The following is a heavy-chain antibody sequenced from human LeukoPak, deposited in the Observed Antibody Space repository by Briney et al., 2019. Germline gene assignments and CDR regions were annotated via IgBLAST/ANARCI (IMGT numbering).Heavy chain of an antibody. Sequence: GESLKTSCKASGYRFTNYWIGWVRQMPGKGLEWMGIIYPGDSDTRYSPSFQGQITISADKSITTAYLQFRSLKASDTAMYYCARGDGWFDPWGQGTLVTVSS. CDR1: GYRFTNYW. CDR3: ARGDGWFDP. CDR2: IYPGDSDT. D-gene: IGHD2-21*02. V-gene: IGHV5-51*01. J-gene: IGHJ5*02.